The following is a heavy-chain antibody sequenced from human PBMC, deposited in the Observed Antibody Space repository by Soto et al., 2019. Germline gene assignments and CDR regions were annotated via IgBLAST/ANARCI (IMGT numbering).Heavy chain of an antibody. D-gene: IGHD2-15*01. CDR1: GGSISISTYY. Sequence: QLQLQESGPGLVKPSETLSLICTVSGGSISISTYYWGWVRQPPGKGLEWIGSIYYSGNTYNNPSLKSRVTISVDTANNQFSLNLSSVTAADTAVYYCARQMFVGVARGYCTGDSCLAEFDYWGQGTLLTVSS. V-gene: IGHV4-39*01. CDR2: IYYSGNT. J-gene: IGHJ4*02. CDR3: ARQMFVGVARGYCTGDSCLAEFDY.